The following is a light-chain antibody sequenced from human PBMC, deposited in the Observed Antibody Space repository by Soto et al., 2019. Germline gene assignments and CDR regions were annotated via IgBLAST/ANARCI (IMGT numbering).Light chain of an antibody. V-gene: IGLV2-14*01. CDR1: NSDVGGYNY. Sequence: QSALTQPASVSGSPGQSITISCTGSNSDVGGYNYVSWYQQYPGKAPKLIIYAVSNRPSGVSNRFSGSKSGNTASLSISGLQAEAEAEYYGSSYTSSRTSLFGGGTKLTVL. CDR3: SSYTSSRTSL. CDR2: AVS. J-gene: IGLJ2*01.